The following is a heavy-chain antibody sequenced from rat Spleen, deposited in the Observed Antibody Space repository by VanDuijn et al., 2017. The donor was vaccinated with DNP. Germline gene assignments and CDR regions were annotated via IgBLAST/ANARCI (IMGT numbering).Heavy chain of an antibody. CDR1: GHSITSNY. J-gene: IGHJ1*01. CDR2: ISYSGST. Sequence: EVQLQESGPGLVKSSQSLSLTCSVTGHSITSNYWAWIRKFPGNKMEWMGYISYSGSTSYNPSLKSRISITRDTSKNQFFLQLNSVTTEDTATYYCARWNYGYWYFDFWGPGTMVTVSS. D-gene: IGHD1-3*01. CDR3: ARWNYGYWYFDF. V-gene: IGHV3-1*01.